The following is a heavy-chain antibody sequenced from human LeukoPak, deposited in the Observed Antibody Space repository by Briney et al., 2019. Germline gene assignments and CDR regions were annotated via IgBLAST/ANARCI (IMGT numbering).Heavy chain of an antibody. CDR2: ISSSSSYI. CDR1: GLTFSSYS. Sequence: GGSLRLSCAASGLTFSSYSMNWVRQPPGKGLEWVSSISSSSSYIYYADSVKGRFTISRDNAKNSLYLQMNSLRAEDTAVYYCARGGMTTVTEADYYYGMDVWGQGTTVTVSS. D-gene: IGHD4-17*01. V-gene: IGHV3-21*01. J-gene: IGHJ6*02. CDR3: ARGGMTTVTEADYYYGMDV.